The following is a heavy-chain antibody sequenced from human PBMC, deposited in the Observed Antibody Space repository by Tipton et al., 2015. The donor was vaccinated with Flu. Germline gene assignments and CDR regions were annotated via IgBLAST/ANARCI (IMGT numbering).Heavy chain of an antibody. D-gene: IGHD3-10*01. Sequence: SLRLSCAASGFTSNSYAMHWVRQAPGKGLEWVAVISYDGSNKYYADSVKGRFTISRDNSKNTLYLQMNSLRAEDTAVYYCARDPLGELLFDYWGQGTLVTVSS. CDR3: ARDPLGELLFDY. CDR1: GFTSNSYA. V-gene: IGHV3-30-3*01. CDR2: ISYDGSNK. J-gene: IGHJ4*02.